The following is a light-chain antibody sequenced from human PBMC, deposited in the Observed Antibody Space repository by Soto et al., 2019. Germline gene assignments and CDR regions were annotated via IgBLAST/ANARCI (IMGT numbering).Light chain of an antibody. V-gene: IGKV3-11*01. CDR2: DAS. CDR1: QSVSSY. Sequence: EIVLPPSPATLSLNTVERAPLSCRASQSVSSYLAWYQQKPGQAPTLLIYDASNRATGIPARFSGSGSGTDFTLTISSLEPEEFAGYYGQQRSNWPPRLTFGQGTRLEI. J-gene: IGKJ5*01. CDR3: QQRSNWPPRLT.